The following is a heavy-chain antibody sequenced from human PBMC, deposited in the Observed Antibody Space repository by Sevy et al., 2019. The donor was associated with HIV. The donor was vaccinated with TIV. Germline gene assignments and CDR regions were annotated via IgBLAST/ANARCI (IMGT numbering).Heavy chain of an antibody. CDR2: IYYSGST. V-gene: IGHV4-31*03. CDR3: ARDRRYCSGGSCYYFDY. CDR1: GGSISSGGYY. J-gene: IGHJ4*02. D-gene: IGHD2-15*01. Sequence: SETLSLTCTVSGGSISSGGYYWSWIRQHPGKGLEWIGYIYYSGSTYYNPSLKSRVTISVDTSKNQFSLKLSSVTAAETAVYYCARDRRYCSGGSCYYFDYWGQGTLVTVSS.